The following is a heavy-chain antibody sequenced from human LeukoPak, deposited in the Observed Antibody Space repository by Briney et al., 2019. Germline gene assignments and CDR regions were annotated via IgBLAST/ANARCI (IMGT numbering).Heavy chain of an antibody. J-gene: IGHJ4*02. CDR2: ISGSGGST. V-gene: IGHV3-23*01. CDR3: AKRYYDFWSGYYHHSDY. Sequence: GGSLRLSCAASGFTFSSYAMSWVRQAPGKGLEWVSAISGSGGSTYYAVSVKGRFTISRDNSKNTLYLQMNSLRAEDTAVYYCAKRYYDFWSGYYHHSDYWGQGTLVTVSS. CDR1: GFTFSSYA. D-gene: IGHD3-3*01.